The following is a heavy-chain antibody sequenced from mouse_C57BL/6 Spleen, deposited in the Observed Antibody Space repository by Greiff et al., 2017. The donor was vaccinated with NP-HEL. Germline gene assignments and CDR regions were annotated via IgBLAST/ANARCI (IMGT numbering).Heavy chain of an antibody. Sequence: VQLQQPGAELVMPGASVKLSCKASGYTFTSYWMHWVKQRPGQGLEWIGEIDPSDSYTNYNQKFKGKSTLTVDKSSSTAYMQLSSLTSEDSAVYYCARWDSGPMDYWGQGTSVTVSS. D-gene: IGHD1-3*01. V-gene: IGHV1-69*01. CDR1: GYTFTSYW. CDR2: IDPSDSYT. CDR3: ARWDSGPMDY. J-gene: IGHJ4*01.